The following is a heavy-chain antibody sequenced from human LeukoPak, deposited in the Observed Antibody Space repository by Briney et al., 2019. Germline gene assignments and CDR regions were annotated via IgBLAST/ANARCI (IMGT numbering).Heavy chain of an antibody. CDR3: ARTPYYDFWSALGWFDP. D-gene: IGHD3-3*01. V-gene: IGHV4-59*01. CDR1: GGSISSYY. J-gene: IGHJ5*02. CDR2: IYYSGST. Sequence: PSETLSLTCTVSGGSISSYYWSWIRQPPGKGLEWIGYIYYSGSTNYNPSLKSRVTISVDTSKNQFSLKLSSVTAADTAVYYRARTPYYDFWSALGWFDPWGQGALVTVSS.